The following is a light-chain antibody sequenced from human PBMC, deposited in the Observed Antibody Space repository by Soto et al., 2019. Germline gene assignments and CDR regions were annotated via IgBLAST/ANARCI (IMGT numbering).Light chain of an antibody. CDR2: AAS. Sequence: DIQMAESPSTLSASVGDRVSITCRASQSIRTWLSWYQQKPGKAPNLLSYAASSLQSGVPSRFSGSGSGTDFTLTITSLQPEDFATYYCQQSYSTPLTLGGGTKVDI. J-gene: IGKJ4*01. V-gene: IGKV1-39*01. CDR3: QQSYSTPLT. CDR1: QSIRTW.